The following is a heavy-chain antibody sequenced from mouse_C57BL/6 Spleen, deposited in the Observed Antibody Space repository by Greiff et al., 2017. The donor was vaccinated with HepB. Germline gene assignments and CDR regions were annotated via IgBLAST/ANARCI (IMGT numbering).Heavy chain of an antibody. Sequence: QVQLQQPGAELVRPGTSVKLSCKASGYTFTSYWMHWVKQRPGQGLEWIGVIDPSDSYTNYNQKFKGKATLTVDTSSSTAYMQLSSLTSEDSAVYYCARLELTGTSGDYWGQGTTLTVSS. CDR1: GYTFTSYW. J-gene: IGHJ2*01. CDR2: IDPSDSYT. D-gene: IGHD4-1*01. V-gene: IGHV1-59*01. CDR3: ARLELTGTSGDY.